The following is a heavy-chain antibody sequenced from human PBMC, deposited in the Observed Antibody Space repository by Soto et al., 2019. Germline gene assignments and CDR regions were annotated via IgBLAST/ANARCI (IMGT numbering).Heavy chain of an antibody. CDR1: GYTFTSYY. CDR2: INPNGGNT. Sequence: ASVKVSCKASGYTFTSYYMHWVRKAPGQGLEWMGWINPNGGNTSYAQKFQGRVTMTRDTSTSTAYMELRSLRSDDTAVYYYARSYGDPAPVDYWGQGTLVTVSS. V-gene: IGHV1-46*01. D-gene: IGHD4-17*01. J-gene: IGHJ4*02. CDR3: ARSYGDPAPVDY.